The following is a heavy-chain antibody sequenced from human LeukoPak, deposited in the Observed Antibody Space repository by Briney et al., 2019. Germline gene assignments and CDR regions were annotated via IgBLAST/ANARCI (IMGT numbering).Heavy chain of an antibody. CDR2: ISSSGSTI. V-gene: IGHV3-48*04. J-gene: IGHJ6*04. CDR1: GFSISLYW. CDR3: AELGITMIGGV. D-gene: IGHD3-10*02. Sequence: GGSLRLSCAASGFSISLYWMTWVRQAPGKGLEWVSYISSSGSTIYYADSVKGRFTISRDNDTNSLYLPMNGLRAEDTAVYYCAELGITMIGGVWGKGTTVTISS.